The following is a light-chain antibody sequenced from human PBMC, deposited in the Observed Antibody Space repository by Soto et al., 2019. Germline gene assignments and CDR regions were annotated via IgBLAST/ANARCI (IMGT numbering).Light chain of an antibody. CDR3: QKYIDWPRT. CDR2: GAT. J-gene: IGKJ1*01. CDR1: QSVANR. V-gene: IGKV3-15*01. Sequence: EIVLTQSPGTLSLSPGERATLSCRASQSVANRLAWYQHTPGQAPRLLIYGATYRATGVPAKFSGSGSGTEFTLTITSLQSEDFALYYCQKYIDWPRTCGQGTKGAIK.